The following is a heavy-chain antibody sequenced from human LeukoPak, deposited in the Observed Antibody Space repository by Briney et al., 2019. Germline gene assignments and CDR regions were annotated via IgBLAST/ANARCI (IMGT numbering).Heavy chain of an antibody. V-gene: IGHV4-34*01. CDR1: GGSFSGYY. D-gene: IGHD6-6*01. J-gene: IGHJ5*02. CDR3: ARHLGQQLVPGWFDP. Sequence: SETLSLTCAVYGGSFSGYYWSWIRQPPGKGLEWIGEINHSGSTNYNPSLKSRVTISVDTSKNQFSLKLSSVTVADTAVYYCARHLGQQLVPGWFDPWGQGTLVTVSS. CDR2: INHSGST.